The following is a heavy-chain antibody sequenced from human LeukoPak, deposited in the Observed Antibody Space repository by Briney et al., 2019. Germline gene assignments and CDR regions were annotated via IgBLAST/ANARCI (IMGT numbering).Heavy chain of an antibody. J-gene: IGHJ6*03. D-gene: IGHD6-6*01. Sequence: PGGSLRLSCAASGFTFSSYNMNWVRQAPGKGLEWVSSISSSSSYIYYADSVKGRFTISRDNAKNSLYLQMNSLRAEDTAVYYCASEGVGSSVRYYYYYMDVWGKGTTVTVSS. V-gene: IGHV3-21*01. CDR2: ISSSSSYI. CDR3: ASEGVGSSVRYYYYYMDV. CDR1: GFTFSSYN.